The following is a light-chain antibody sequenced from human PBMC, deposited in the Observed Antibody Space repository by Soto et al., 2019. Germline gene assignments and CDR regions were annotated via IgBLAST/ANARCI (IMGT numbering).Light chain of an antibody. CDR2: AAS. Sequence: DIQMTQSPSSLSASVGDRVTITCRASQSISSYLNWYQQKPGKAPKLLIYAASSLQSGVPSRFSGSGSGTDFTLTISRLQPEDFATYYCQQRYSTLLYTFGQGTKLEIK. CDR3: QQRYSTLLYT. J-gene: IGKJ2*01. CDR1: QSISSY. V-gene: IGKV1-39*01.